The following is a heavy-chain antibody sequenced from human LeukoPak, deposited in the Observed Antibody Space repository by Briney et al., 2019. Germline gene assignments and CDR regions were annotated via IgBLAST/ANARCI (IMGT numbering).Heavy chain of an antibody. CDR3: ARQSRDGSKTRGYYFDS. J-gene: IGHJ4*02. Sequence: GGSLRLSCQVSGYIFTNYWIGWVRQMPGKGLESMGIIYPADSDTTYSPSFEGQVTISADKSIDTVYLQWSGLKASDTATYYCARQSRDGSKTRGYYFDSWGQGTLVTVSS. CDR1: GYIFTNYW. D-gene: IGHD3-10*01. V-gene: IGHV5-51*01. CDR2: IYPADSDT.